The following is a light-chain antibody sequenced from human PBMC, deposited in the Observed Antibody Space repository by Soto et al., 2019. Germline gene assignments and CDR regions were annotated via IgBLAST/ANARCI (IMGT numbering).Light chain of an antibody. CDR2: GAS. J-gene: IGKJ5*01. Sequence: EIVITQSPATLSVSPGVRATLSCRASQSVSSNLAWYQQKPGQAPRLLIYGASTRATGIPARFSGSGSGTEFTLTISSLQSADFAVYYCQQYNNWPPTFGQATRLEIK. CDR3: QQYNNWPPT. V-gene: IGKV3-15*01. CDR1: QSVSSN.